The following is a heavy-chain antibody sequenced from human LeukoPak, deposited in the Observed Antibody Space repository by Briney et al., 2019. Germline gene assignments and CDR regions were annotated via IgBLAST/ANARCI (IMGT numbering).Heavy chain of an antibody. Sequence: SETLSLTCTVSGGSISSYYWSWIRQPPGKGLEWIGYIYYSGSTNYNPSLKSRVTISVDTSKNQFSLKLSSVTAADTAVYYCARDFNRATPGGYWGQGTLVTVSS. J-gene: IGHJ4*02. CDR3: ARDFNRATPGGY. CDR1: GGSISSYY. V-gene: IGHV4-59*01. D-gene: IGHD1-14*01. CDR2: IYYSGST.